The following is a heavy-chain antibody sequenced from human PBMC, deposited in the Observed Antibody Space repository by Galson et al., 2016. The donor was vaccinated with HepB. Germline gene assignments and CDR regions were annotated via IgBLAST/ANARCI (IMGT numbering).Heavy chain of an antibody. J-gene: IGHJ4*02. CDR3: ARDGYNFEAAVDF. Sequence: SLRLSCAASGFTFSDYHMTWIRQAPGKGLEWLSYIRGDGSVTYYADSVKGRFTISRDFAKNTLYLEMSALRAEDTAIYYCARDGYNFEAAVDFWGLGTLVTVSS. D-gene: IGHD5-24*01. V-gene: IGHV3-11*01. CDR2: IRGDGSVT. CDR1: GFTFSDYH.